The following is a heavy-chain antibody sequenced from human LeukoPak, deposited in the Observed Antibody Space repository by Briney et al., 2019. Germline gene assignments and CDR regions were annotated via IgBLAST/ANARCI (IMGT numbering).Heavy chain of an antibody. V-gene: IGHV4-61*05. CDR1: GGSISSSSYY. D-gene: IGHD3-22*01. CDR2: IYYSGST. Sequence: SETLSLTCTVSGGSISSSSYYWGWIRQPPGKGLEWIGYIYYSGSTNYNPSLKSRVTISVDTSKNQFSLKLSSVTAADTAVYYCARLINSSGYWRPFDYWGQGTLVTVSS. J-gene: IGHJ4*02. CDR3: ARLINSSGYWRPFDY.